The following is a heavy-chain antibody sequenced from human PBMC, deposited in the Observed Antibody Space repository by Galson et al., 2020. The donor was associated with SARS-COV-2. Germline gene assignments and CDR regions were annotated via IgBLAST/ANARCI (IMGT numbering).Heavy chain of an antibody. D-gene: IGHD3-22*01. CDR2: IRGYHGYT. Sequence: ASVKVSCKASGYNFNTYGISWVRQAPGQGLEWIGWIRGYHGYTILAQKLQGRVTMTTDTAKSTVYMALRSLIADDTAVYYCARDIYDSSGYQMGYWGQGTLVTVSS. CDR1: GYNFNTYG. CDR3: ARDIYDSSGYQMGY. J-gene: IGHJ4*02. V-gene: IGHV1-18*01.